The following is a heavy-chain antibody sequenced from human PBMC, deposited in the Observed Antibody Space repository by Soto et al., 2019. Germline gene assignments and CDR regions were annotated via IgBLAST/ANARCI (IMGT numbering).Heavy chain of an antibody. V-gene: IGHV1-69*02. J-gene: IGHJ4*02. Sequence: SVKVSCKTSGGTFSNDIITWVRQAPGQGLEWMGRIIPLLDIANYAQKFQGRVTITADKSTSTAYMELNSLRSEDTAVYYCASGWFGEFVYYFDYWGQGTLVTVSS. CDR1: GGTFSNDI. D-gene: IGHD3-10*01. CDR2: IIPLLDIA. CDR3: ASGWFGEFVYYFDY.